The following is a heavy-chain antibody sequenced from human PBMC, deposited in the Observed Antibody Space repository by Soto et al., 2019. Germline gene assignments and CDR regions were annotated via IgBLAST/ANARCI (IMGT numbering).Heavy chain of an antibody. V-gene: IGHV4-30-4*01. CDR2: IYYSGST. D-gene: IGHD2-15*01. CDR1: GGSIISGDYY. J-gene: IGHJ4*02. CDR3: ARVADCSGGRCYFSVDY. Sequence: PSETLSLTCTVSGGSIISGDYYWSWIRQPPGKGLEWIGYIYYSGSTYYNPSLKSRVTISVDTSKNQFSLKLSSVTAADTAVYYCARVADCSGGRCYFSVDYWGQGTLVTVSS.